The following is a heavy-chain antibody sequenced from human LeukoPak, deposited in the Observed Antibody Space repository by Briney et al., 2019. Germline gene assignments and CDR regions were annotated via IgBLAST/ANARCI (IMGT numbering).Heavy chain of an antibody. CDR3: ARLRDFYDSSGYHYFDY. J-gene: IGHJ4*02. Sequence: PGESLKISCKGSGYSFTNYWIGWVRQMPGKGLEWMGIIYPGDSDARYSPSFEGQVTISADKSISTVYLQWYSLKASDTAMYYCARLRDFYDSSGYHYFDYWGQGTLVTVSS. CDR1: GYSFTNYW. D-gene: IGHD3-22*01. V-gene: IGHV5-51*01. CDR2: IYPGDSDA.